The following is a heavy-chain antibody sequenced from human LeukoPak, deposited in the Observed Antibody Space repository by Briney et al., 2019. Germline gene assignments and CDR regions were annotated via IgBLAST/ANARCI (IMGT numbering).Heavy chain of an antibody. CDR2: IIPIFGTA. CDR3: ATPSVSNYGVWWFDP. D-gene: IGHD4-11*01. CDR1: GGTFSSYA. V-gene: IGHV1-69*13. Sequence: SVKVSCKASGGTFSSYAISWVRQAPGQGLEWMGGIIPIFGTANYAQKFQGRVTITADESTSTAYMELSSLRSEDTAVYYCATPSVSNYGVWWFDPWGQGTLVTVSS. J-gene: IGHJ5*02.